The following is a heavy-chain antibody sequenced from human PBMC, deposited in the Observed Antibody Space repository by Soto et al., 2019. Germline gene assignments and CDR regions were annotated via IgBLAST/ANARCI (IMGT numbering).Heavy chain of an antibody. CDR3: ARHGKLERYYYYGMDV. V-gene: IGHV4-39*01. J-gene: IGHJ6*02. CDR1: GGSISSSSYY. Sequence: SETLSLTCTVSGGSISSSSYYWGWIRQPPGKGLEWIGSIYYSGSTYYNPSLKSRVTISVDTSKNQFSLKLSSVTAADTAVYYCARHGKLERYYYYGMDVWGQGTTVTVSS. D-gene: IGHD1-1*01. CDR2: IYYSGST.